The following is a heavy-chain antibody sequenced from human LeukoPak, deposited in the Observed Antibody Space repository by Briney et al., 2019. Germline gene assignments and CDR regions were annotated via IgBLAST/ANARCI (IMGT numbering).Heavy chain of an antibody. D-gene: IGHD2/OR15-2a*01. CDR3: AREKRSQNYYGMDV. CDR1: GYTFTDYY. V-gene: IGHV1-2*06. CDR2: INPNNGGT. Sequence: GASVKVSCKASGYTFTDYYMHWVRQAPGQGLEWMGRINPNNGGTNYAQKFQGRVTMTRDTSISTVYMELSSLRSEDTAVYYCAREKRSQNYYGMDVWGQGTTVTVSS. J-gene: IGHJ6*02.